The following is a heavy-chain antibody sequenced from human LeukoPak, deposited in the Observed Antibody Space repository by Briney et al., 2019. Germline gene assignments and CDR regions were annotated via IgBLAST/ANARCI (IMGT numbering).Heavy chain of an antibody. CDR2: IYHSGST. D-gene: IGHD4-17*01. CDR3: ASIDYGDPTGWFDP. J-gene: IGHJ5*02. CDR1: GGSISSSNW. V-gene: IGHV4-4*02. Sequence: PSETLSLTCAVSGGSISSSNWWSLVRRPPGKGLEWIGEIYHSGSTNYNPSLKSRVTISVDKSKNQFSLKLSSVTAADTAVYYCASIDYGDPTGWFDPWGQGTLVTVSS.